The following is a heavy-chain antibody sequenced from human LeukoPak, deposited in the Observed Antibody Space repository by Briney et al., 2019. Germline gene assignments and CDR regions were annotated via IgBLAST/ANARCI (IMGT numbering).Heavy chain of an antibody. CDR3: ARDNQGLGY. CDR2: ISPDGTAT. CDR1: GFTFSSDW. J-gene: IGHJ4*02. V-gene: IGHV3-74*01. D-gene: IGHD2-15*01. Sequence: GGLRLPCAASGFTFSSDWMDWVRQAPRKGLMWVSRISPDGTATNCADSVKGRFTISRDNAKNTLYLQMNSLRAEDTAVYYCARDNQGLGYWGQGSLVTVSS.